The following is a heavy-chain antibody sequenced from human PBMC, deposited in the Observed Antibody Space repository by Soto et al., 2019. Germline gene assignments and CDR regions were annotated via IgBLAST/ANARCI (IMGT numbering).Heavy chain of an antibody. CDR3: TIAPQWLIRKFDY. Sequence: GGSLRLSCVASGFTFSNAWMNWVRQAPGKGLEWVGRIKSKSDGGTTDYAAPVKGRFTISRDDSKTTVYLQMDSLKTKDTAMYYCTIAPQWLIRKFDYWDQGTLVTVSS. J-gene: IGHJ4*02. D-gene: IGHD6-19*01. CDR1: GFTFSNAW. V-gene: IGHV3-15*07. CDR2: IKSKSDGGTT.